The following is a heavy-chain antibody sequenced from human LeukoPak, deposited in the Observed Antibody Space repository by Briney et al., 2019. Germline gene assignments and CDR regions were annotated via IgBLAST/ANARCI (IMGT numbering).Heavy chain of an antibody. CDR3: AREDGYSSSWYSDY. CDR2: ISSTSIYT. V-gene: IGHV3-11*05. CDR1: GFTFSDYY. Sequence: PGGSLRLSCAASGFTFSDYYMSWIRQAPGKGLEWVSDISSTSIYTNYADSVKGRFTISRDNAKNSLYLQMNSLRAEDTVVYYCAREDGYSSSWYSDYWGQGTLVTVSS. J-gene: IGHJ4*02. D-gene: IGHD6-13*01.